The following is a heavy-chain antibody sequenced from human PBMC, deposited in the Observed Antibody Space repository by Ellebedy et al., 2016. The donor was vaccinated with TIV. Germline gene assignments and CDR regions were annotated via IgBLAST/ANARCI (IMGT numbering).Heavy chain of an antibody. J-gene: IGHJ5*01. V-gene: IGHV4-34*01. CDR1: GGSFSGYY. Sequence: SETLSLXXAVYGGSFSGYYWSWIRQPPGKGLEWIGEINHSGSSNCNPSLKSRVTISVDTSKNQFSLKLSSVTAADTAVFYCARGRRDNDSGGYYLDSWGQGTLLTVSP. CDR3: ARGRRDNDSGGYYLDS. D-gene: IGHD3-22*01. CDR2: INHSGSS.